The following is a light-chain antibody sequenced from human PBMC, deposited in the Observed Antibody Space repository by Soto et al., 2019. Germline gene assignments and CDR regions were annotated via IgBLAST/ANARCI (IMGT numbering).Light chain of an antibody. Sequence: DIQMTQSPSTLSASVGDRVTITCRASQSISYWLAWYQQKPGKAPNLLIYKASNLESGVPSRFNGSGSGTDFTLTISSLQPDDFASYYCQQYSTYWTFGQGTKGDI. J-gene: IGKJ1*01. CDR3: QQYSTYWT. V-gene: IGKV1-5*03. CDR2: KAS. CDR1: QSISYW.